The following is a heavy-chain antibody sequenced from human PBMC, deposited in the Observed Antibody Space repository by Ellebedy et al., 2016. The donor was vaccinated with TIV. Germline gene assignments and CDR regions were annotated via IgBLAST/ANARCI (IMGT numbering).Heavy chain of an antibody. J-gene: IGHJ3*02. CDR1: GYTFTSYY. V-gene: IGHV1-46*01. CDR3: ARFPISGGAFDAFDI. CDR2: INPSGGST. Sequence: AASVKVSCKASGYTFTSYYMHWVRQAPGQGLEWMGLINPSGGSTSYAQKFQGRVTMTRDTSTSTVYMELSRLRSEDTAVYYCARFPISGGAFDAFDIWGQGTMVTVSS. D-gene: IGHD2-21*01.